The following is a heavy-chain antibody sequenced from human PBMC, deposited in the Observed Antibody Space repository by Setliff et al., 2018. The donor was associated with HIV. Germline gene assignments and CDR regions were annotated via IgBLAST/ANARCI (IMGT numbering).Heavy chain of an antibody. CDR3: ARQMTIPGVAVTPVDY. CDR2: IYYSGST. D-gene: IGHD3-3*01. J-gene: IGHJ4*02. CDR1: GGSISSYY. V-gene: IGHV4-59*08. Sequence: PSETLSLTCTVSGGSISSYYWSWIRQPPGKGLEWIGYIYYSGSTNYNPSLKSRVTISVDTSKNQFSLKLSSVTAADTAVYYCARQMTIPGVAVTPVDYWGQGALVIVSS.